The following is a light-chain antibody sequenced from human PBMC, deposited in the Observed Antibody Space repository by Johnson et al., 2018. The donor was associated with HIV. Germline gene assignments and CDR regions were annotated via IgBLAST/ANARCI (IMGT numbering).Light chain of an antibody. CDR1: SSNIGNNY. CDR3: GTWDSSLTTYV. CDR2: ENS. J-gene: IGLJ1*01. V-gene: IGLV1-51*02. Sequence: QPVLTQPPSVSAAPGQKVTISCSGSSSNIGNNYVSWYQQLPGTAPKLLISENSKRPSGIPDRFSGSKSGTSATLGVSGLQTGDEADYYCGTWDSSLTTYVFGTGTKVTVL.